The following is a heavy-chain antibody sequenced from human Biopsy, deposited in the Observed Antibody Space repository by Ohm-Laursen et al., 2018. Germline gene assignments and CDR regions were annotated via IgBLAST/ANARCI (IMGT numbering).Heavy chain of an antibody. J-gene: IGHJ6*02. CDR3: SRVPAYPSIDGYYGLDL. V-gene: IGHV1-2*02. D-gene: IGHD3-9*01. CDR1: GYTLAGYY. CDR2: IYPNIGNA. Sequence: ASVYASCKASGYTLAGYYPHWVRQAPGHGLGWVGWIYPNIGNANYAQSFQGRLTVTRDTSISTAYMELTSLTFDDAAIYYCSRVPAYPSIDGYYGLDLWGQGTTVIVSS.